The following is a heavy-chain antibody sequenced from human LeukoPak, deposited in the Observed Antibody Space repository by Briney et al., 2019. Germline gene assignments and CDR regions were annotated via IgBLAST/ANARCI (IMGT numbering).Heavy chain of an antibody. D-gene: IGHD6-25*01. CDR1: GFTFSSYA. Sequence: GRSLRLSCAASGFTFSSYAMHWVRQAPGKGLEWVAVISYDGSNKYYADSVKGRFTISRDNSKNTLYLQMNSLRAEDTAVYYCASQGWFSSEFDYWGQGTLVTVSS. CDR2: ISYDGSNK. CDR3: ASQGWFSSEFDY. V-gene: IGHV3-30*01. J-gene: IGHJ4*02.